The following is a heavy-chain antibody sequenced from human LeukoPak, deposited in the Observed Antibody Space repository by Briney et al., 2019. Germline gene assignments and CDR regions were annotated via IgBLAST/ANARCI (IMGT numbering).Heavy chain of an antibody. J-gene: IGHJ4*02. Sequence: SVKVSCKPSGGTFSTYAIHWVRQAPGQGLEWMGGIIPIFGTTNYAENFQGRVTISTGESSSTAYMELSSLRSEDTAVYYCARSSPHGYDDTSGYFDSWGQGTLVTVSS. V-gene: IGHV1-69*05. CDR2: IIPIFGTT. D-gene: IGHD3-22*01. CDR1: GGTFSTYA. CDR3: ARSSPHGYDDTSGYFDS.